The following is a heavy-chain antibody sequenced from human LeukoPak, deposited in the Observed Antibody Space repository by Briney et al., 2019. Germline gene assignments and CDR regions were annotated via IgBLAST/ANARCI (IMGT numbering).Heavy chain of an antibody. J-gene: IGHJ4*02. CDR2: ITNSGENT. V-gene: IGHV3-23*01. CDR3: ARLREIPVFGVVTKSTSYFDY. D-gene: IGHD3-3*01. Sequence: PGGSLRLSCEASGFSFPYGMSWVRQAPGKGLEWVSGITNSGENTYYADSVKGRFTISRDNSKNTLFLEMNSLRAEDTAVYYCARLREIPVFGVVTKSTSYFDYWGQGTLVTVSS. CDR1: GFSFPYG.